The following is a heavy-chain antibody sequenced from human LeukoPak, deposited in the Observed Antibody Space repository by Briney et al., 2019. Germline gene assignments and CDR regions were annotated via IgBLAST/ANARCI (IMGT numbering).Heavy chain of an antibody. CDR1: GGSIGSYY. CDR2: IYYSGST. Sequence: SETLSLTCTVSGGSIGSYYWSWIRQPPGKGLEWIGYIYYSGSTNYNPSLKSRVTISVDTSKNQFSLKLSSVTAADTAVYYCARNFGSYYDCWGQGTLVTVSS. J-gene: IGHJ4*02. D-gene: IGHD1-26*01. V-gene: IGHV4-59*01. CDR3: ARNFGSYYDC.